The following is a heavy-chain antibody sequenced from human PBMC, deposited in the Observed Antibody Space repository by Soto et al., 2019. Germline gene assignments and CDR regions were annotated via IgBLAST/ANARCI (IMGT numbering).Heavy chain of an antibody. J-gene: IGHJ4*02. CDR3: ASETYSNAFDY. CDR2: IIPIFGTA. CDR1: GGTFSSYA. D-gene: IGHD4-4*01. V-gene: IGHV1-69*06. Sequence: SVKVSCKASGGTFSSYAISWVRQAPGQGLEWMGGIIPIFGTANYAQKFQGRVTITADKSTSTAYMELSSLRSEDTAVYYCASETYSNAFDYWGQGTLVTVSS.